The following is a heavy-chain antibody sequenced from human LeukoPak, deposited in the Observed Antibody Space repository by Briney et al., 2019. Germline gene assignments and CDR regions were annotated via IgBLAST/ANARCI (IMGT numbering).Heavy chain of an antibody. CDR3: ARGATANDYFDY. CDR1: GRSFSGYY. J-gene: IGHJ4*02. Sequence: TSETLSLTCAVYGRSFSGYYWSWIRQPPGKGLEWIGEINHSGSTNYNPSLKSRVTISVDTSKNQFSLKLSSVTAADTAVYYCARGATANDYFDYWGQGTLVTVSS. CDR2: INHSGST. V-gene: IGHV4-34*01.